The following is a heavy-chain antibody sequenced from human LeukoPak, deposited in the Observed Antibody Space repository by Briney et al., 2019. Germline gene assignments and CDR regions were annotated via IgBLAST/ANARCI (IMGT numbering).Heavy chain of an antibody. J-gene: IGHJ6*02. CDR3: ARDRSPVSITIFGVADYYYGMDV. Sequence: GGSLRLSCAASGFTFSSYGMHWVRQAPGKGLEWVAVIWYDGSNKYYADSVKGRFTISRDNSKNTLYLQMNSLRAEDTAVYYCARDRSPVSITIFGVADYYYGMDVWGQGTTVTVSS. CDR2: IWYDGSNK. D-gene: IGHD3-3*01. V-gene: IGHV3-33*01. CDR1: GFTFSSYG.